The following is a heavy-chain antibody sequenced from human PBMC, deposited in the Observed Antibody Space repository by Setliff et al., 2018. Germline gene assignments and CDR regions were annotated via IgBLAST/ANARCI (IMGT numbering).Heavy chain of an antibody. CDR3: ARVDF. CDR1: GGSIRSYY. CDR2: IYYSGST. Sequence: PSETLSLTCTVSGGSIRSYYWSWIRQPPGKGLEWIGYIYYSGSTNYNPSLKSRVTISVDTSKNQFSLKLSSVTAADTAVYYCARVDFWGQGTLVTVSS. J-gene: IGHJ4*02. V-gene: IGHV4-59*01.